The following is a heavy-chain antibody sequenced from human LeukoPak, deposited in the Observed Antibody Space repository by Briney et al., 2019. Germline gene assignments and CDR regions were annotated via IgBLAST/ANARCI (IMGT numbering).Heavy chain of an antibody. CDR1: GGTFSSYT. D-gene: IGHD6-25*01. CDR2: IIPILGIA. CDR3: ARAPGIAAIGAFDI. Sequence: GASVTVSCKASGGTFSSYTISWVRQAPGQGLEWMGRIIPILGIANYAQKFQGRVTITTDKSTSTAYMELSSLKSEDTAVYYCARAPGIAAIGAFDIWGQGTMVTVSS. J-gene: IGHJ3*02. V-gene: IGHV1-69*02.